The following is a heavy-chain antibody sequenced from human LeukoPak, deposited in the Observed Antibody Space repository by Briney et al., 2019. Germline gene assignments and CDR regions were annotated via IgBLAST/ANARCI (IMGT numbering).Heavy chain of an antibody. D-gene: IGHD3-22*01. J-gene: IGHJ4*02. CDR2: IYYSGST. CDR3: ARGNYDSSGYYYVVDY. CDR1: SGSISSYY. Sequence: ASETLSLTCTVSSGSISSYYCSWIRQPPGKGLEWIGSIYYSGSTYYNPSLKSRVTISVDTSKNQFSLKLSSVTAADTAVYYCARGNYDSSGYYYVVDYWGQGTLVTVSS. V-gene: IGHV4-39*07.